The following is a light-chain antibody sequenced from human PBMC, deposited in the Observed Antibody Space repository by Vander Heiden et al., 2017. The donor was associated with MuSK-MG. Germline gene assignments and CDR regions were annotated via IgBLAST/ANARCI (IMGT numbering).Light chain of an antibody. CDR3: QQDHNPPYT. CDR2: WAS. V-gene: IGKV4-1*01. J-gene: IGKJ1*01. CDR1: QRVLFIPNNKNY. Sequence: IVMTQSPNPLAVSLGEKSTHPCQSSQRVLFIPNNKNYLAWYQQKPRQPPRLLIYWASTRETGVPDRFSGRGSGTDFTLTINSLQAEDVALYYCQQDHNPPYTFGQGTRVEVK.